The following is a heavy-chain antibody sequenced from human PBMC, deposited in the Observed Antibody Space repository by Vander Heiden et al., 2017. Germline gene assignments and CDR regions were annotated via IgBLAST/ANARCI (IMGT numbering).Heavy chain of an antibody. Sequence: EVQLVECGGGLVQPGGALRVHCAAPGFTFSSYWMSWVRQAPGKGLEWVANIKQDGSEKYYVDSVKGRFTISRDNAKNSLYLQMNSLRAEDTAVYYCARDYAEFDYWGQGTLVTVSS. D-gene: IGHD2-2*01. CDR1: GFTFSSYW. V-gene: IGHV3-7*01. CDR2: IKQDGSEK. CDR3: ARDYAEFDY. J-gene: IGHJ4*02.